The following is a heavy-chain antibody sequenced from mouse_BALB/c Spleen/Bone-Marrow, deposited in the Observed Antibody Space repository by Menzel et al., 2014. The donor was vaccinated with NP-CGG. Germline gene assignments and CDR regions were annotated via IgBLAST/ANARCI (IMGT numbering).Heavy chain of an antibody. CDR3: XRRVYGNYWYFDV. CDR1: GYAFSSYW. J-gene: IGHJ1*01. V-gene: IGHV1-80*01. Sequence: VRPGSSVKISCKASGYAFSSYWMNWVKQRPGQGLEWIGQIYPGDGDTNYNGKFKGKATLTADKSSSTAYMQLSSLTSEXSXXXXXXRRVYGNYWYFDVWGAGXTVTXSS. CDR2: IYPGDGDT. D-gene: IGHD2-1*01.